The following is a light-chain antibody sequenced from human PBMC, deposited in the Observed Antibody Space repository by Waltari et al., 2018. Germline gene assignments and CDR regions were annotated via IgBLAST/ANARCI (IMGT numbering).Light chain of an antibody. CDR2: RAS. J-gene: IGKJ4*01. CDR3: QQGNSYPLT. V-gene: IGKV1-16*01. CDR1: QGIGNN. Sequence: DIQMTQSPSSLSVSVGDTVTITCQASQGIGNNLNWYQQKPGKAPKLLIYRASSLQSGIPSRFSGSGSGTDFTLTISSLQPEDFATYYCQQGNSYPLTFGGGTKVEIK.